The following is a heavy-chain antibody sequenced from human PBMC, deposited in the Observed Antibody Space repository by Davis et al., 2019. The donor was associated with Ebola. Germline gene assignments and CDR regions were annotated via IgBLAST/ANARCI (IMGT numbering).Heavy chain of an antibody. Sequence: GESLNISCAASGFTFSSYWMSWVRQAPGKGLEWVANIKQDGSEKYYVDSVKCRFTISRDNAKNSLYLQMNSLRAEDTAVYYCAKKGNSGRIDYWGQGTLVTVSS. J-gene: IGHJ4*02. CDR2: IKQDGSEK. CDR1: GFTFSSYW. D-gene: IGHD6-19*01. V-gene: IGHV3-7*03. CDR3: AKKGNSGRIDY.